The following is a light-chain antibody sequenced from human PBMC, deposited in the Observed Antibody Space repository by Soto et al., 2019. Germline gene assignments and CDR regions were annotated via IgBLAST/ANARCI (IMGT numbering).Light chain of an antibody. V-gene: IGKV1-39*01. CDR2: AAS. Sequence: IQMTQYQTSLSASVGDRVTITCRASQSISNYLNWYQQKPGKAPKLLIYAASSLQSGVPSRFSGSGSGTDFTLTISSLQPEDFATYSCQQTYSTPWTFGQ. CDR1: QSISNY. CDR3: QQTYSTPWT. J-gene: IGKJ1*01.